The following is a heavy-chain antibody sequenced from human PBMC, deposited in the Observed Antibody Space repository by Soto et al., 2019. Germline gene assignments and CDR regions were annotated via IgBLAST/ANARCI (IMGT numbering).Heavy chain of an antibody. D-gene: IGHD3-16*02. CDR1: GDTDANYV. J-gene: IGHJ6*02. V-gene: IGHV1-69*13. CDR3: EAEMTFGKLSVV. Sequence: SVKVSCKASGDTDANYVISWVRQAPGQGLEWMGGIFPKFGTTYSAQKLQDRLTITADESTSTVYMQLSSLRLDDTAVYYCEAEMTFGKLSVVWGQGTTVTVSS. CDR2: IFPKFGTT.